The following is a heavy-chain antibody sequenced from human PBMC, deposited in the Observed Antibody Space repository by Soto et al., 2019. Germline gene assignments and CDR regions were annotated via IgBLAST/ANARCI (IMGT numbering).Heavy chain of an antibody. CDR2: IFSSDDK. D-gene: IGHD2-2*01. Sequence: SGPTLVNATATLTLTCTVSGLSLTNGRLGVSWIRQPPEKALEWLAHIFSSDDKFSRTSRKSRLMMSKHNSRIQVVLTMTNRDPVGSAKYSCALIQDCSRTDCYLASFDTWGQGTLVTVSS. CDR3: ALIQDCSRTDCYLASFDT. J-gene: IGHJ5*02. V-gene: IGHV2-26*02. CDR1: GLSLTNGRLG.